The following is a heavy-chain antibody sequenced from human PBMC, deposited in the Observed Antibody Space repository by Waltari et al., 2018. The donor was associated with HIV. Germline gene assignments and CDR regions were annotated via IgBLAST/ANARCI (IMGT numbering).Heavy chain of an antibody. CDR2: MVTAGET. CDR1: GFTFSSYD. D-gene: IGHD1-26*01. V-gene: IGHV3-13*01. J-gene: IGHJ5*02. Sequence: EVQLVESGGGLVQPGGSLRLSCAASGFTFSSYDMHGVRQATGKGLEWVSAMVTAGETYYAGSVKGRFTISRENAKNSLYLQMNSLRAEDTAVYYCARGSGSYYRWWFDPWGQGTLVTVSS. CDR3: ARGSGSYYRWWFDP.